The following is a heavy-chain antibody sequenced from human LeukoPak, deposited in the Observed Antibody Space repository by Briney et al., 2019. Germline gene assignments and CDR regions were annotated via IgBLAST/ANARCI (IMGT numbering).Heavy chain of an antibody. CDR3: AKGLGSTSVIAKDV. J-gene: IGHJ6*04. D-gene: IGHD2-2*01. Sequence: PGGSLRLSCAASGFTFSSYGMHWVRQAPGKGLEWVAFIRYDGSNKYYADSVKGRFTISRDNSKNTLYLQMNSLRAEDTAVYYCAKGLGSTSVIAKDVWGKGTTVTVSS. V-gene: IGHV3-30*02. CDR2: IRYDGSNK. CDR1: GFTFSSYG.